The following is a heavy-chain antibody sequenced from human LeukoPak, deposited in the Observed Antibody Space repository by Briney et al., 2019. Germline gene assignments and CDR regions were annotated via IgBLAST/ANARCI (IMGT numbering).Heavy chain of an antibody. D-gene: IGHD3-10*01. CDR3: AREQFGELFIGWFDP. CDR1: GFTVSSNY. V-gene: IGHV3-66*02. J-gene: IGHJ5*02. CDR2: IYSGGST. Sequence: GGSLRLSCAASGFTVSSNYMSWVRQAPGKGLEWVSVIYSGGSTYYADSVKGRFTISRDNSKNTLYLQMNSLRDEDTAVYYCAREQFGELFIGWFDPWGQGTLVTVSS.